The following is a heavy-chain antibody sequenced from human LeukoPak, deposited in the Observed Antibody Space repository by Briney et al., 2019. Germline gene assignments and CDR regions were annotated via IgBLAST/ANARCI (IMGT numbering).Heavy chain of an antibody. CDR1: GGSISSSSYY. D-gene: IGHD6-19*01. V-gene: IGHV4-39*07. Sequence: SETLSLTCTVSGGSISSSSYYWGWIRQPPGKGLEWIGSIYYSGSTYYNTPLSSRVTISVDTSKNQFSLKLGSVTAADTAVYYCARVTQQWPHYYFDYWGQGTLVTVSS. CDR2: IYYSGST. J-gene: IGHJ4*02. CDR3: ARVTQQWPHYYFDY.